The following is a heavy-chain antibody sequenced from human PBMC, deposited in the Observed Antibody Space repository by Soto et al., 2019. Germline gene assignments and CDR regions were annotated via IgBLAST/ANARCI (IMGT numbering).Heavy chain of an antibody. CDR2: INPSGGST. Sequence: GASVKVSCKASGYTFTSYYTHWVRQAPGQGLEWMGIINPSGGSTSYAQKFQGRVTMTRDTSTSTVYMELSSLRSEDTAVYYCAGAIRDYGDYMVFAFDIWGQGTMVTVSS. CDR1: GYTFTSYY. J-gene: IGHJ3*02. V-gene: IGHV1-46*03. CDR3: AGAIRDYGDYMVFAFDI. D-gene: IGHD4-17*01.